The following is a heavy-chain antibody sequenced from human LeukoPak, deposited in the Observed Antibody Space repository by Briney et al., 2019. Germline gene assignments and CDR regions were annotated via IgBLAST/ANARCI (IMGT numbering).Heavy chain of an antibody. J-gene: IGHJ4*02. V-gene: IGHV1-69*01. CDR3: ASTYYDFWSGYPRGYYFDY. CDR1: GGTFSSYA. CDR2: IIPIFGTA. Sequence: SVKVSCKASGGTFSSYAITWVRQAPGQGLEWMGGIIPIFGTANYAQKFQGRVTITADESTSTAYMELSSLRSEDTAVYYCASTYYDFWSGYPRGYYFDYWGQGTLVTVSS. D-gene: IGHD3-3*01.